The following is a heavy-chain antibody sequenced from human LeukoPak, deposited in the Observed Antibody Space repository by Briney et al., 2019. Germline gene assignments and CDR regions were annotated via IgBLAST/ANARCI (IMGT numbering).Heavy chain of an antibody. CDR1: GGSIRSNY. CDR2: IYNTGRT. CDR3: ARGARAGYNLEPFDY. Sequence: SETLSLTCTVSGGSIRSNYWSWTRQPPGKRLEWIGYIYNTGRTNYNPSLVSRVTISVDTSTNQFSLRLNSVTAADTAVYYCARGARAGYNLEPFDYWGQGTLVTVSS. D-gene: IGHD5-24*01. J-gene: IGHJ4*02. V-gene: IGHV4-59*08.